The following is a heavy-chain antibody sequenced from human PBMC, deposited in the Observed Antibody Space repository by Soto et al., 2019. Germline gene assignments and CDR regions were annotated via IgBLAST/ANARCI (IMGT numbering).Heavy chain of an antibody. CDR3: ARSGSSTSPNWFDP. D-gene: IGHD2-2*01. V-gene: IGHV4-34*01. J-gene: IGHJ5*02. Sequence: SETLSLTCAVYGGSFSGYYWSWIRQPPGKGLEWIGEINHSGSTNYNPSLKSRVTISVDTSKNQFSLKLSSVTAADTAVYYCARSGSSTSPNWFDPWGQGTLVTVSS. CDR1: GGSFSGYY. CDR2: INHSGST.